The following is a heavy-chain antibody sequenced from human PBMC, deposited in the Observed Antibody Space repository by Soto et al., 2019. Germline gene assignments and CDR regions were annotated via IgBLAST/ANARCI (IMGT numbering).Heavy chain of an antibody. Sequence: GGSLRLSCAASGFTFSSYAMSWVRQAPGKGLEWVSAISGSGGSTYYADSVKGRFTISRDNSKNTLYLQMNSLRAEDTAVYYCAKDTISAITMVRGDDYWGQGTLVTVSS. CDR1: GFTFSSYA. CDR3: AKDTISAITMVRGDDY. V-gene: IGHV3-23*01. J-gene: IGHJ4*02. CDR2: ISGSGGST. D-gene: IGHD3-10*01.